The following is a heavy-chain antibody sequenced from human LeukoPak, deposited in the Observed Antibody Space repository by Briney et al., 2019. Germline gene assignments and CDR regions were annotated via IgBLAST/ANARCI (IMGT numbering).Heavy chain of an antibody. J-gene: IGHJ4*02. CDR3: ARFDSSGWYGFDY. Sequence: SETLSLTCTVSSGSISSSTYYWGWIRQPPGKGLEWIGSIYYSGSTYYNPSLKSRVTISVDTSKNQFSLKLSSVTAADTAVYYCARFDSSGWYGFDYWGQGTLVTVSS. CDR1: SGSISSSTYY. D-gene: IGHD6-19*01. CDR2: IYYSGST. V-gene: IGHV4-39*01.